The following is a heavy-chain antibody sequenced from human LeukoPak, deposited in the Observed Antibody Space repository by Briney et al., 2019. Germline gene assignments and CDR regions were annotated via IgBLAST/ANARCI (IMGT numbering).Heavy chain of an antibody. V-gene: IGHV4-34*01. D-gene: IGHD1-1*01. CDR3: ARGHSGIPRQGYYYYMDV. J-gene: IGHJ6*03. CDR2: INHSGST. CDR1: GGSFSGYY. Sequence: SETLSLTCAVYGGSFSGYYWSWIRQPPGKGLELIGEINHSGSTNYNPSLKSRVTISVDTSKNQFSLKLSSVTAADTAVYYCARGHSGIPRQGYYYYMDVWGKGTTVTVSS.